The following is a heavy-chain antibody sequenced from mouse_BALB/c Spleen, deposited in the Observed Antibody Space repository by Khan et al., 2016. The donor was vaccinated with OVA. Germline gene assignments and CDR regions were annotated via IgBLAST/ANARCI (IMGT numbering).Heavy chain of an antibody. V-gene: IGHV9-3-1*01. CDR1: GYTLTDYG. Sequence: QIQLVQSGPELKKPGETVKISCKASGYTLTDYGMNWVKQAPGKGLKWMGWINTYTGEPTFADDFQERFAFSLETSASTASLEIINLKNEDTATYFCARSQGNYLFAYWGQGTLVAVSA. D-gene: IGHD2-1*01. CDR3: ARSQGNYLFAY. J-gene: IGHJ3*01. CDR2: INTYTGEP.